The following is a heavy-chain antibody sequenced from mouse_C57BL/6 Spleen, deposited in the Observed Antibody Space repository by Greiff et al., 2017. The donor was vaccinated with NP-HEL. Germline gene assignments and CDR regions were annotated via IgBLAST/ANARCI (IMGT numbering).Heavy chain of an antibody. D-gene: IGHD1-1*01. CDR2: IDPNSGGT. J-gene: IGHJ1*03. V-gene: IGHV1-72*01. CDR3: ARLITTVVAAHWYFDV. CDR1: GYTFTSYW. Sequence: VKLQQPGAELVKPGASVKLSCKASGYTFTSYWMHWVKQRPGRGLEWIGRIDPNSGGTKYNEKFKSKATLTVDKPSSTAYMQLSSLTSEDSAVYYCARLITTVVAAHWYFDVWGTGTTVTVSS.